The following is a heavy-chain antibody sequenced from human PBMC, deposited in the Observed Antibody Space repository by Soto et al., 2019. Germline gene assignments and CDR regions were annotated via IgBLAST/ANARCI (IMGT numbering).Heavy chain of an antibody. CDR2: IYYSGST. V-gene: IGHV4-39*01. J-gene: IGHJ6*02. CDR3: ARRPFGLELGFYYYYGMDV. CDR1: GGSISSSSYY. Sequence: SETLSLTCTVSGGSISSSSYYWGWIRQPPGKGLEWIGSIYYSGSTYHNPSLKSRVTISVDTSKNQFSLKLSSVTAADTAVYYCARRPFGLELGFYYYYGMDVWGQGTTVT. D-gene: IGHD1-7*01.